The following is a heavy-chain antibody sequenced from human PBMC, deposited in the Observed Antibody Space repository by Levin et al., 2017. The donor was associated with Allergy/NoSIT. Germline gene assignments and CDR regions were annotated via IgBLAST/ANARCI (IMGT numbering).Heavy chain of an antibody. CDR3: AKGYCSRTSCYWGMYYFDY. Sequence: GESLKISCAASGFTLSNYGMHWVRQAPGKGLEWVATAAFDEGDGYYADSVKGRFTISGDKSNNTPYLQMNSLRPEDTAVYYCAKGYCSRTSCYWGMYYFDYWGLGSLVTVSS. CDR2: AAFDEGDG. V-gene: IGHV3-30*18. D-gene: IGHD2-2*01. CDR1: GFTLSNYG. J-gene: IGHJ4*02.